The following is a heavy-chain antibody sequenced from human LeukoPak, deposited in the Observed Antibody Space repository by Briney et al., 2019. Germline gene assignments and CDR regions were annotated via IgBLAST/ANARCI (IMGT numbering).Heavy chain of an antibody. CDR1: GGSISSYY. J-gene: IGHJ4*02. D-gene: IGHD6-13*01. Sequence: PSETLSLTCTVSGGSISSYYWSWIRQPPGKGLEWIGYIYYSGSTNYNPSLKSRVTISVDTSKNQFSLKLSSVTAADTAVYYCAQGGSSWLGRTDFDYWGQGTLVTVSS. CDR3: AQGGSSWLGRTDFDY. V-gene: IGHV4-59*01. CDR2: IYYSGST.